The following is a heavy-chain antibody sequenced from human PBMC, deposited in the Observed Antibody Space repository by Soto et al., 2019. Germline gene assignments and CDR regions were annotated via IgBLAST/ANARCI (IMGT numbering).Heavy chain of an antibody. J-gene: IGHJ3*02. V-gene: IGHV3-30-3*01. CDR1: GFTFSSYA. Sequence: QVQLVESGGGVVQPGRSLRLSCAASGFTFSSYAMHWVRQAPGKGLEWVAVISYDGSNKYYADSVKGRFTISRDNSKNTLYLQMNSLRAEDTAVYYCARDGVCGGDCYSEDAFDIWGQGTMVSVSS. D-gene: IGHD2-21*02. CDR3: ARDGVCGGDCYSEDAFDI. CDR2: ISYDGSNK.